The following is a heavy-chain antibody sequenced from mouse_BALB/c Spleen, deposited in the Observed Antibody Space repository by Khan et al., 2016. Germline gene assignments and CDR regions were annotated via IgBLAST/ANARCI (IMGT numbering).Heavy chain of an antibody. CDR2: INPSTGYT. CDR1: GYTFTDYW. D-gene: IGHD1-1*01. V-gene: IGHV1-7*01. J-gene: IGHJ3*01. Sequence: QIQLVQSGAELAKPGASVKMSCKASGYTFTDYWMHWVKQSPGQGLEWIGYINPSTGYTEYNQKFKDKATLTADKSSSTAYMQLSSLTSEDSAVYYCARWSYYDGSSYGWFAYWGQGTLVTVSA. CDR3: ARWSYYDGSSYGWFAY.